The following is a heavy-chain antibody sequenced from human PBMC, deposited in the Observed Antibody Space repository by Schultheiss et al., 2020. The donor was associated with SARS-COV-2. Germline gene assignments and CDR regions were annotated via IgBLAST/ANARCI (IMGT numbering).Heavy chain of an antibody. CDR1: GYNFNSYW. J-gene: IGHJ6*02. V-gene: IGHV5-51*01. CDR2: IYPGDSDT. D-gene: IGHD1-26*01. Sequence: GGSLRLSCKGSGYNFNSYWIGWVRQMPGKGLEWMGIIYPGDSDTRYSPSFQGQVTISADKSISTAYLQWSSLKASDTAMFYCARGLEGASYYYGMDVWGQGTTVTVSS. CDR3: ARGLEGASYYYGMDV.